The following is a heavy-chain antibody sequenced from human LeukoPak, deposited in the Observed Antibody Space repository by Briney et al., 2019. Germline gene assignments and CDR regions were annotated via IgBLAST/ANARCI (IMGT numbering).Heavy chain of an antibody. CDR3: TSQRGGSSGY. CDR2: VRSKANNYAT. V-gene: IGHV3-73*01. J-gene: IGHJ4*02. CDR1: GLTFSGSA. D-gene: IGHD6-6*01. Sequence: GGSLKLSCAASGLTFSGSAMHWVRQASGKGLEWVGRVRSKANNYATAYAASVKGRFTISRDDSKNTAYLQMNSLKTEDTAMYYCTSQRGGSSGYWGQGTLATVSS.